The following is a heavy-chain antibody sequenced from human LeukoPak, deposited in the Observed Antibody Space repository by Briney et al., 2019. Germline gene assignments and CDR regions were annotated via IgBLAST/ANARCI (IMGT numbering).Heavy chain of an antibody. Sequence: PSETLSLTCAVYGGSFSGYYWGWIRQPPGENLEWIGSIYYSGSTYYNPSLKSRVTISVDTSKNQFSLKLSSVTAADTAVYYCARLGYCTNAVCYNWFDPWGQGTLVTVSS. D-gene: IGHD2-8*01. J-gene: IGHJ5*02. CDR3: ARLGYCTNAVCYNWFDP. CDR1: GGSFSGYY. V-gene: IGHV4-39*01. CDR2: IYYSGST.